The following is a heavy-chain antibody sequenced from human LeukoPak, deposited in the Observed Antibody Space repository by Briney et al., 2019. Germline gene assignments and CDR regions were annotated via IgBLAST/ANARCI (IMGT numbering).Heavy chain of an antibody. D-gene: IGHD5-12*01. J-gene: IGHJ4*02. CDR2: ISWNSGSI. Sequence: PGGSLRLSCAASGFTFDDYAMHWVRQAPGKGLEWVSGISWNSGSIGYADSVKGRFTISRDNAKNSLYLQMNSLRAEDTALYYCAKDMLGYAVAIDYWGQGTLVTVSS. CDR3: AKDMLGYAVAIDY. V-gene: IGHV3-9*01. CDR1: GFTFDDYA.